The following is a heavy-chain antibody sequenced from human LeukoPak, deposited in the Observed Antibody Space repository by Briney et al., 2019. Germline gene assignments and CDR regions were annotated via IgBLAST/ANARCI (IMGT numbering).Heavy chain of an antibody. CDR1: GFTFSSYS. V-gene: IGHV3-21*01. Sequence: PGGSLRLSCAASGFTFSSYSMNWVRQAPGKGLEWVSSISSSSSYIYYADSVKGRFTISRDNAKNSLYLQMNSLRAEDTAVYYCARDGIAVAGTGYAFDIWGQGTMVTVSS. CDR3: ARDGIAVAGTGYAFDI. CDR2: ISSSSSYI. D-gene: IGHD6-19*01. J-gene: IGHJ3*02.